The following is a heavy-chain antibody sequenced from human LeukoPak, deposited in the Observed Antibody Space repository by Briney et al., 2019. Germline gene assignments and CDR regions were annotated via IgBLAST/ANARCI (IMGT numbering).Heavy chain of an antibody. CDR2: INTDGSYT. J-gene: IGHJ4*02. V-gene: IGHV3-74*01. D-gene: IGHD1-7*01. CDR3: TRSWNYVLDY. Sequence: GGSLRLSCAASGFTFSSYWMHWGRQAPGKGLVWVSRINTDGSYTDYADSVKGRFSISRDNAKNTLYLQLNSLRAEDTAVYYCTRSWNYVLDYWGQGTLVPSPQ. CDR1: GFTFSSYW.